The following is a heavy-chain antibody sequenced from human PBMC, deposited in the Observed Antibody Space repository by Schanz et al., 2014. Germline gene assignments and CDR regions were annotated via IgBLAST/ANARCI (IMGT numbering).Heavy chain of an antibody. CDR2: INPTGGST. CDR1: GYTFISYF. D-gene: IGHD6-19*01. J-gene: IGHJ4*02. V-gene: IGHV1-46*01. CDR3: ARLRAGPFYFDY. Sequence: QVQLVQSGAAVKKPGASVKVSCKASGYTFISYFIHWVRQAPGQGLEWMGIINPTGGSTSYAQRFQGRVTVTRDTSTSTVYMELSSLRSDDTAVYYCARLRAGPFYFDYWGQGTLVTVSS.